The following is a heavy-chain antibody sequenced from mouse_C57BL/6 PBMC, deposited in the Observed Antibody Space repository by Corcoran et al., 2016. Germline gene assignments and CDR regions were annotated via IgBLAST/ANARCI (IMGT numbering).Heavy chain of an antibody. Sequence: QIQLVQSGPELKKPGETVKISCKASGYTFTTYGMSWVKQAPGKGLKWMGWINTYSGVPTYADDFKGRFAFSLETSASTAYLQINNLKNEDTATYFCARWGGKVRAWFAYGGQGTLVTVSA. D-gene: IGHD1-1*02. CDR2: INTYSGVP. J-gene: IGHJ3*01. V-gene: IGHV9-3*01. CDR1: GYTFTTYG. CDR3: ARWGGKVRAWFAY.